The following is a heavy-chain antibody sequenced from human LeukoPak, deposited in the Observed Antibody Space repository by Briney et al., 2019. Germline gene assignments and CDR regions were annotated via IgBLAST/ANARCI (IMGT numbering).Heavy chain of an antibody. D-gene: IGHD3-10*01. CDR2: ISSSSSYI. CDR1: GFTFSSYS. V-gene: IGHV3-21*01. Sequence: PGGSLRLSCAASGFTFSSYSMNWVRQAPGKGLEWVSSISSSSSYIYYADSVKGRFTISRDNAKNSLYLQMNSLRAEDTAVYYCARALGDYYGSGSYDWGQGTLVTVSS. J-gene: IGHJ4*02. CDR3: ARALGDYYGSGSYD.